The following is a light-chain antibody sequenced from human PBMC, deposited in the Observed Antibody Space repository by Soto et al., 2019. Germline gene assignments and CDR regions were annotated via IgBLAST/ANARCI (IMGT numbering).Light chain of an antibody. CDR3: QQRSCWL. V-gene: IGKV3-11*01. CDR1: QSVSTS. Sequence: EIVLTQSPVTLSLSPGERATLSCRASQSVSTSLAWYQQKPGQAPRLLIYDASNRATGIPARFSGGGSGTDFTLTISSLEPEDFAVYYCQQRSCWLFGQGTKVEI. CDR2: DAS. J-gene: IGKJ1*01.